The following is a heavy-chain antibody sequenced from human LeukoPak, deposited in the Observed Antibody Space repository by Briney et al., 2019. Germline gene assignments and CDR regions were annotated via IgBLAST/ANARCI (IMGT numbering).Heavy chain of an antibody. CDR2: FCLGRDT. CDR1: GDSVTNDFF. V-gene: IGHV4-38-2*02. J-gene: IGHJ6*03. Sequence: PSETLSLTCTVSGDSVTNDFFWGWVRQPPGKELEWIGSFCLGRDTYYRPSLKSRVTISVDTSKNQFSLNLSSVTAADTAVYYCARVRGEYCSSTSCYRDYYYYMDVWGKGTTVTVSS. D-gene: IGHD2-2*02. CDR3: ARVRGEYCSSTSCYRDYYYYMDV.